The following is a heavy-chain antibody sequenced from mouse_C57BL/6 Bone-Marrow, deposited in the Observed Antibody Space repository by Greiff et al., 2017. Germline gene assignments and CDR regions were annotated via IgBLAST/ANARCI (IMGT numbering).Heavy chain of an antibody. D-gene: IGHD1-1*01. J-gene: IGHJ2*01. CDR2: IDPENGDT. CDR1: GFNIKDDY. V-gene: IGHV14-4*01. CDR3: TTSGDYYGSISYFDS. Sequence: VQLQQSGAELASPGASVKLSCTASGFNIKDDYMHWVKQRPEQGLEWIGWIDPENGDTESASKFQGKATITADTSSNTAYLQLSSLTSEDTAVYYCTTSGDYYGSISYFDSWGPGATRPVSS.